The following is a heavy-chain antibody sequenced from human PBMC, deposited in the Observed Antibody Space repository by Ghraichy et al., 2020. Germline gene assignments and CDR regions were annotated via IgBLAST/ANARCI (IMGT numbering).Heavy chain of an antibody. D-gene: IGHD2-15*01. V-gene: IGHV3-21*06. Sequence: GGSLRLSCAASGLTLISYSMNWVRQAPGKGLEWVSFIDNASSYIFYADSVKGRFTISRDNAKNSLYLQMNSLRAEDTAVYYCARDWGYCNGGRCYPDAFDLWGQGTTVTVSS. CDR2: IDNASSYI. CDR3: ARDWGYCNGGRCYPDAFDL. CDR1: GLTLISYS. J-gene: IGHJ3*01.